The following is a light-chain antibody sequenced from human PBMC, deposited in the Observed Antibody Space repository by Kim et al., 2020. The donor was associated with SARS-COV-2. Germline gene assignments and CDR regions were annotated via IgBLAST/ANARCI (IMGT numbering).Light chain of an antibody. CDR2: GAS. CDR3: QQYGSSRT. V-gene: IGKV3-20*01. CDR1: QSVSRSY. Sequence: SLSPGERAILSCRASQSVSRSYLAWYQQKPGQAPRLLIYGASSRATGIPDRFSGSGSGTDFTLTISKLEPKDFAVYFCQQYGSSRTFGQGTKLEI. J-gene: IGKJ2*02.